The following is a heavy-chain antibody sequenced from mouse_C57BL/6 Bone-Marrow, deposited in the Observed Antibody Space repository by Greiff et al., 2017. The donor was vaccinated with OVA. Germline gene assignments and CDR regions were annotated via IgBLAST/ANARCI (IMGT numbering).Heavy chain of an antibody. CDR1: GYTFTSYW. Sequence: VQLQESGAELVRPGSSVKLSCKASGYTFTSYWMHWVKQRPIQGLEWIGNIDPSDSETHYNQKFKDKATLTVDKSSSTAYLQLSSLTSEDSAVYYRARERVSAMDYWGPGTSGTVSS. D-gene: IGHD2-2*01. CDR3: ARERVSAMDY. V-gene: IGHV1-52*01. CDR2: IDPSDSET. J-gene: IGHJ4*01.